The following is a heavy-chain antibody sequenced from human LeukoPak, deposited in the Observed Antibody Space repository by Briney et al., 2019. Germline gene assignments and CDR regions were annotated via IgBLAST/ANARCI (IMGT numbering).Heavy chain of an antibody. D-gene: IGHD1-1*01. Sequence: PSETLSLTCTVSGGSISSYYWSWIRQPPGKGLEWIGYIYYSGSTNYNPSLKSRVTISVDTSKNQFSLKLSSVTAADTAVYYCSRERREYINSNYYYYYMDVWGKGTTVTVSS. J-gene: IGHJ6*03. V-gene: IGHV4-59*01. CDR1: GGSISSYY. CDR2: IYYSGST. CDR3: SRERREYINSNYYYYYMDV.